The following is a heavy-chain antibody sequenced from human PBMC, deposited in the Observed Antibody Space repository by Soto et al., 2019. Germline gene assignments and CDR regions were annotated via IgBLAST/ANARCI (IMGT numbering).Heavy chain of an antibody. J-gene: IGHJ4*02. CDR3: ARGRTHFDY. CDR2: MWYDGSKE. Sequence: QVQLVESGGGVVQPGGSLRLSCAASGFIFSDYVMHWVRQAPGKGLEWVAVMWYDGSKEYYVDSVKGRFTISRDHSKNTLFLQMNSLRAEDTAVYYCARGRTHFDYWGQGTLVTVSS. V-gene: IGHV3-33*01. CDR1: GFIFSDYV.